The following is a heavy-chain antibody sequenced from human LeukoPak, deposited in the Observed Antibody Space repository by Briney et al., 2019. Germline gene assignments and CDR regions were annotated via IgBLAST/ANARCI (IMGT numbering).Heavy chain of an antibody. CDR1: GDSIGSGYY. V-gene: IGHV4-38-2*02. D-gene: IGHD3-16*01. Sequence: AETLSLTCTVSGDSIGSGYYWGWIRQPPGKGLEWVGTIYHGGSTYYNPSLRSRVTMSVDTSKNQFSLKLSSVTAADTAVFYCARLLTDWAYYFDYWGQGTLVTVSS. CDR3: ARLLTDWAYYFDY. CDR2: IYHGGST. J-gene: IGHJ4*02.